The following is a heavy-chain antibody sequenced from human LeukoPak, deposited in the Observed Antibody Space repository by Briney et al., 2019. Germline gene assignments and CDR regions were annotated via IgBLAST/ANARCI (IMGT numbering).Heavy chain of an antibody. D-gene: IGHD2-15*01. Sequence: GGSLRLSCAASGFTFSSYAMRWVRQAPGKGLEWVAVISYDGSNKYYADSVKGRFTISRDNSKNTLYLQMNSLRAEDTAVYYCTVLLGYCSGGSCYSLDYWGQGTLVTVSS. CDR1: GFTFSSYA. CDR3: TVLLGYCSGGSCYSLDY. J-gene: IGHJ4*02. V-gene: IGHV3-30-3*01. CDR2: ISYDGSNK.